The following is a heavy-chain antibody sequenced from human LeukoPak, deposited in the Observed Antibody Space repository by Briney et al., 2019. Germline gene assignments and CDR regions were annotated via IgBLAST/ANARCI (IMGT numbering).Heavy chain of an antibody. D-gene: IGHD6-19*01. Sequence: SETLSLTCTVSGGSISSYYWSWIRQPPGKGLEWIGYIYYSGSTNYNPSLKSRVTISVDTSKNQSSLKLSSVTAADTAVYYCARRGSGSWWVFDYWGQGTLVTVSS. CDR3: ARRGSGSWWVFDY. V-gene: IGHV4-59*01. CDR1: GGSISSYY. J-gene: IGHJ4*02. CDR2: IYYSGST.